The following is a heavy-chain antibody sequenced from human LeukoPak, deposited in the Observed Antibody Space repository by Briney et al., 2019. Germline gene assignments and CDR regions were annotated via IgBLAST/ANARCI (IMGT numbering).Heavy chain of an antibody. CDR3: ARRGLYGDYHYYYGMDV. J-gene: IGHJ6*04. Sequence: SVKVSCKASGGTFSSYAISWVRQAPGQGLEWMGRIIPIFGIANYAQKFQGRVTITADKSTSTAYMELSSLRSADTAVYYCARRGLYGDYHYYYGMDVWGKGTTVTVSS. V-gene: IGHV1-69*04. CDR2: IIPIFGIA. CDR1: GGTFSSYA. D-gene: IGHD4-17*01.